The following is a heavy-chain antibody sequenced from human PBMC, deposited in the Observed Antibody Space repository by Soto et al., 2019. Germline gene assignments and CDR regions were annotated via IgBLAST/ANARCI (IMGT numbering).Heavy chain of an antibody. CDR1: GYTFTSYG. CDR2: ISAYNGNT. V-gene: IGHV1-18*01. J-gene: IGHJ1*01. Sequence: GASVKVSCKASGYTFTSYGISWVRQAPGQGLEWMGWISAYNGNTNYAQKLQGRVTMTTDTSTSTAYMELRSLRSDDTAVYYCARSIAVAGTWKYFQHWGQGTLVTVSS. CDR3: ARSIAVAGTWKYFQH. D-gene: IGHD6-19*01.